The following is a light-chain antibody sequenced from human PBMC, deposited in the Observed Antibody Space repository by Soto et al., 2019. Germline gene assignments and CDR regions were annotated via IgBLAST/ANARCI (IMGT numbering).Light chain of an antibody. V-gene: IGLV1-44*01. CDR3: ASWDDSLNALV. CDR1: RSNIGRNI. Sequence: QSVLTQPPSLSETPGQRVTISCSGSRSNIGRNIVNWYQQLPGMAPKLLMSTNNQRSSGVPDRFSGSKSGSSASLAISGLQSEDEAAYYCASWDDSLNALVFGRGTKLTVL. CDR2: TNN. J-gene: IGLJ2*01.